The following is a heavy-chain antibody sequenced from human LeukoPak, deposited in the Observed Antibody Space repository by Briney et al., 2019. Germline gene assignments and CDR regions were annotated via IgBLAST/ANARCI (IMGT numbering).Heavy chain of an antibody. J-gene: IGHJ4*02. CDR2: IKQDGSEK. CDR3: ASPSYGDYGG. D-gene: IGHD4-17*01. Sequence: GGSLRLSCAASGFPFSSFGIHWVRQAPGKGLEWVANIKQDGSEKYYVDSVKGRFTISRDNAKNSLYLQMNSLRAEDTAVYYCASPSYGDYGGWGQGTLVTVSS. V-gene: IGHV3-7*01. CDR1: GFPFSSFG.